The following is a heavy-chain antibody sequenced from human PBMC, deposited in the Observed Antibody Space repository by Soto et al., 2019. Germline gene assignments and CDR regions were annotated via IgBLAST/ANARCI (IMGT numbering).Heavy chain of an antibody. J-gene: IGHJ4*02. Sequence: QVQLQQWGAGLLKPSETLSLNCAVTGGSLSGYYWSWIRQPPGKGLEWIGEVKDGGHTNYSPSLRGXXTXAXXTSTNQVSLRLNSVTAADTGVYYCARGQEGVVATHWDQGSLVTVFS. CDR1: GGSLSGYY. V-gene: IGHV4-34*01. D-gene: IGHD5-12*01. CDR3: ARGQEGVVATH. CDR2: VKDGGHT.